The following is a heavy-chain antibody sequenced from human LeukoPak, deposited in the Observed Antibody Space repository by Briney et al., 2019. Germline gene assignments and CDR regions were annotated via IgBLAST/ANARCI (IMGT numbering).Heavy chain of an antibody. CDR3: ARGYYYDSSGLPDY. J-gene: IGHJ4*02. Sequence: GASVKVSCKASGYTFTSYGISWVRQAPGQGLEWMGIINPSGGSTSYAQKFQGRVTMTRDTSISTAYMELSRLRSDDTAVYYCARGYYYDSSGLPDYWGQGTLVTVSS. CDR2: INPSGGST. CDR1: GYTFTSYG. D-gene: IGHD3-22*01. V-gene: IGHV1-46*01.